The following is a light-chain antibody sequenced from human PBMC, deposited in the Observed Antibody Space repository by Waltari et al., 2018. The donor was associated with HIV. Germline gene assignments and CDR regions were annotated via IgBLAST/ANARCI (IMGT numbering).Light chain of an antibody. Sequence: IHMTLFPSSLSASVGDTVTITCRASQGIRIDLGWYQQKPGKAPQRLIYAISSLQSGVPSRFSGSGSGSQFTLTITGLQPEDSATYYCLQHDSYPRAFGGGTKVEIK. V-gene: IGKV1-17*01. CDR3: LQHDSYPRA. CDR1: QGIRID. CDR2: AIS. J-gene: IGKJ4*01.